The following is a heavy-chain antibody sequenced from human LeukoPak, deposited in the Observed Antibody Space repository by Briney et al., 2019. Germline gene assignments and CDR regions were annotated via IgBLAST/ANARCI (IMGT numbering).Heavy chain of an antibody. D-gene: IGHD5-12*01. CDR1: GGTFSSYA. J-gene: IGHJ6*02. CDR3: ARSPRGYSGYDYGMDV. V-gene: IGHV1-69*04. CDR2: IIPILGIA. Sequence: SVKVSCKASGGTFSSYAISWVRQAPGQGLEWMGRIIPILGIANYVQKFQGRVTITADKSTSTAYMELSSLRSEDTAVYYCARSPRGYSGYDYGMDVWGQGTTVTVSS.